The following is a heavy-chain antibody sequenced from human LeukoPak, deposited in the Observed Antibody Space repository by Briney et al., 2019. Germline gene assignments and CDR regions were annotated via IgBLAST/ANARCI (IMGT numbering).Heavy chain of an antibody. V-gene: IGHV3-53*01. CDR3: ASGDGYLQPY. D-gene: IGHD2-21*01. J-gene: IGHJ4*02. CDR1: GFTLSTYA. CDR2: IHYDGKI. Sequence: GSLRLSCAASGFTLSTYAMNWVRQAPGKGLEWVSIIHYDGKIRYAGSVGGRFTIYRDDSENTLFLQMNSLRVDDTAVYFCASGDGYLQPYWGQGTLVTVSS.